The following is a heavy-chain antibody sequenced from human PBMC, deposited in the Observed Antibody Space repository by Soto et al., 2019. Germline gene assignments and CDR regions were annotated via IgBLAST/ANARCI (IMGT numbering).Heavy chain of an antibody. CDR1: GGSFRNFV. CDR3: ARDLGGEATIRF. V-gene: IGHV1-69*01. Sequence: QVQLVQSGAEVKKPGSSVKVSCKASGGSFRNFVISWVRQAPGQGLEWMGGIIPNSGTTNYAQKFQGKVTITADESTSTAYMVLSGLTSEDTSLYYCARDLGGEATIRFWGQGTLVTVSS. J-gene: IGHJ4*02. D-gene: IGHD3-16*01. CDR2: IIPNSGTT.